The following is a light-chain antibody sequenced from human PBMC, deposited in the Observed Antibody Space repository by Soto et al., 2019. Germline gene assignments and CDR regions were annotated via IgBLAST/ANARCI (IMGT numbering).Light chain of an antibody. V-gene: IGLV2-14*01. Sequence: QSALTQPASVSGSPGESITISCSGTTSDVGGHNFVSWFQQHPGKAPKMMIYAVDQRPSGVSIRFSGSKSGNTASLTISGLQTEDEAEYYCSSYTRSSIWVFGGGTKVTVL. J-gene: IGLJ3*02. CDR1: TSDVGGHNF. CDR3: SSYTRSSIWV. CDR2: AVD.